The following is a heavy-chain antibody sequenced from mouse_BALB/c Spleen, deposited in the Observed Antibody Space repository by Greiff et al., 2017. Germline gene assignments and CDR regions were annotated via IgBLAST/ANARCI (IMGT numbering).Heavy chain of an antibody. Sequence: VQVVESGPGLVAPSQSLSITCTVSGFSLTSYGVHWVRQPPGKGLEWLGVIWAGGSTNYNSALMSRLSISKDNSKSQVFLKMNSLQTDDTAMYYCARDGDYGNPWFAYWGQGTLVTVSA. J-gene: IGHJ3*01. V-gene: IGHV2-9*02. CDR3: ARDGDYGNPWFAY. CDR1: GFSLTSYG. D-gene: IGHD2-1*01. CDR2: IWAGGST.